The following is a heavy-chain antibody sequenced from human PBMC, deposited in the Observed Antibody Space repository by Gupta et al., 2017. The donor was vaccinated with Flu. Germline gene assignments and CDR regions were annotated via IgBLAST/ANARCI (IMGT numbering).Heavy chain of an antibody. CDR3: ASQGGRGATTAYGMDV. CDR2: TYYRSKWYN. V-gene: IGHV6-1*01. J-gene: IGHJ6*02. CDR1: GDSVASNSAA. D-gene: IGHD1-26*01. Sequence: QVQLQQSGPGLVKPSQTLSLTCAISGDSVASNSAAWNLIRQSSSRGLEWLGRTYYRSKWYNDYAVSVKSRITINPDTSKNQFSLQLNSVSPEDTAVYYCASQGGRGATTAYGMDVWGQGTTVTVSS.